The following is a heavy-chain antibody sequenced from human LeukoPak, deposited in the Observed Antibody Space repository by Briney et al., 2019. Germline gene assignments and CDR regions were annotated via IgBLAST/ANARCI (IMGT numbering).Heavy chain of an antibody. CDR2: NFFHDGTT. D-gene: IGHD3-10*01. Sequence: ASVKVSCKPSGYSFNSHHVHWVRPAPGQGLEWMGINFFHDGTTSNTQKFPGRLTMTRDTSTSTVYMELSSLRSEDTAVYYCARDSGNYHYDMDVWGQGTTVIVSS. J-gene: IGHJ6*02. CDR3: ARDSGNYHYDMDV. CDR1: GYSFNSHH. V-gene: IGHV1-46*02.